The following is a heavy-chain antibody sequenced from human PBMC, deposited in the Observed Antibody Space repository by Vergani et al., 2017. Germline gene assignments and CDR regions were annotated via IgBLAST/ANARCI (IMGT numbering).Heavy chain of an antibody. CDR1: GGSFSGYY. V-gene: IGHV4-34*01. J-gene: IGHJ5*02. CDR2: INHSGST. Sequence: QVQLQQWGAGLLKPSETLSLTCAVYGGSFSGYYWSWIRQPSGKGLEWIGEINHSGSTNYNPSLKSRVTISVDTSKNQFSLKLSSVTAAATAVYYCPRGTALLIAAAGRAWFDPWGQGTLVTVSS. D-gene: IGHD6-13*01. CDR3: PRGTALLIAAAGRAWFDP.